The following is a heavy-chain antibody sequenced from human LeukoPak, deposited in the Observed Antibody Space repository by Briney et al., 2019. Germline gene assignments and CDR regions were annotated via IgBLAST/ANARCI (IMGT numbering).Heavy chain of an antibody. J-gene: IGHJ6*02. CDR1: GGSISSYY. D-gene: IGHD6-13*01. CDR2: IYYSGST. Sequence: SETLSLTCTVSGGSISSYYWSWIRQPPGKGLEWIGYIYYSGSTNYNPSLKSRVTISVDTSKNQFSLKLSSVTAADTAVYYCAGYSSSWDNYYYYGMDVWGQGTTVTVSS. CDR3: AGYSSSWDNYYYYGMDV. V-gene: IGHV4-59*08.